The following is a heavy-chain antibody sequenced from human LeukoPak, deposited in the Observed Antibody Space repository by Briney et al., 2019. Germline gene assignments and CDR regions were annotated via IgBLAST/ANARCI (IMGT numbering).Heavy chain of an antibody. CDR3: ASDSGSWYNVREY. CDR2: IIPIFGTA. V-gene: IGHV1-69*13. CDR1: GCTFSSYA. D-gene: IGHD6-13*01. J-gene: IGHJ4*02. Sequence: SVKVSCKASGCTFSSYAISWVRQAPGQGLEWMGGIIPIFGTANYAQKFLGRVTITADESTSTAYMQLSSLRSEDTAVYYCASDSGSWYNVREYWGQGTRVTVSS.